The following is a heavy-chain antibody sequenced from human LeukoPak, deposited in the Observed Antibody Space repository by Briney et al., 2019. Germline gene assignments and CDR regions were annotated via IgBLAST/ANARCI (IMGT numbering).Heavy chain of an antibody. CDR3: ARTKDRLDY. V-gene: IGHV3-7*05. CDR1: GFTFSSYW. Sequence: GGSLRLSCAASGFTFSSYWVSWVRQAPGKGLEWVANIKQDGSEKYYVDSVKGRFTISRDNAKNSLYLQMNSLRAEDTAVYYCARTKDRLDYWGQGTLVTVSS. CDR2: IKQDGSEK. D-gene: IGHD3-22*01. J-gene: IGHJ4*02.